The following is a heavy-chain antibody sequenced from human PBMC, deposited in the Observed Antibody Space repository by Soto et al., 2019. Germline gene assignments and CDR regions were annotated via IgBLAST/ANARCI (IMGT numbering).Heavy chain of an antibody. CDR2: RSSDGDRI. CDR3: VKNRGGANYDFFD. CDR1: VFILRFYS. Sequence: GESLRPSSLLFVFILRFYSMGCVRQFPGKGLQYRSHRSSDGDRIYYANSVRGRFSISRDNSNNMLYLQMNSLGADEAAVYYCVKNRGGANYDFFDWGQGTTVTVSS. V-gene: IGHV3-64D*06. D-gene: IGHD3-3*01. J-gene: IGHJ6*01.